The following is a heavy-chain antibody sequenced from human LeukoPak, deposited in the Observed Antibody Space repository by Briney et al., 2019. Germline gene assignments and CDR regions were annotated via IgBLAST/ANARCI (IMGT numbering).Heavy chain of an antibody. V-gene: IGHV3-23*01. J-gene: IGHJ4*02. CDR1: GFTFSSYG. CDR3: ARRSGIAGAGPFNN. Sequence: GGSLRLSCAASGFTFSSYGMSWVRQAPGKGLEWVSAISGSGGSTYYADSVKGRFTISRDNSKNTLYLQMNSLRAEDTAVYYCARRSGIAGAGPFNNWGQGTRAPVS. D-gene: IGHD6-19*01. CDR2: ISGSGGST.